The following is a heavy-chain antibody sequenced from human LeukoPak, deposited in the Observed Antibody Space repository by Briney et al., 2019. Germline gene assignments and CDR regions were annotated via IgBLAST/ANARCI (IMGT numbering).Heavy chain of an antibody. Sequence: PGGSLRLSCAASGFTFSSYAMHWVRQAPGKGLEWVAVISSDGSHKYYADSVKGRFTISRDNSKNTLYLQMNSLKIEDTAVYYCTRVSSCGGDSCHAFDYWGQGTLVTVSS. CDR2: ISSDGSHK. V-gene: IGHV3-30*04. D-gene: IGHD2-21*01. CDR1: GFTFSSYA. J-gene: IGHJ4*02. CDR3: TRVSSCGGDSCHAFDY.